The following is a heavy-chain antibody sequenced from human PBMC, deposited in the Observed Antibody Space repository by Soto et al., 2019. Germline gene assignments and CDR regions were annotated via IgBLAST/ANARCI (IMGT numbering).Heavy chain of an antibody. J-gene: IGHJ4*02. CDR3: ARDSSAYCGGDCYSGDY. Sequence: PGGSLRLSCAASGFTFSSYSMNWVRQAPGKGLEWVSSISSSSSYIYYADSVKGRFTISRDNAKNSLYLQMNSLRAEDTAVYYCARDSSAYCGGDCYSGDYWGQGTLVTVSS. V-gene: IGHV3-21*01. CDR2: ISSSSSYI. CDR1: GFTFSSYS. D-gene: IGHD2-21*02.